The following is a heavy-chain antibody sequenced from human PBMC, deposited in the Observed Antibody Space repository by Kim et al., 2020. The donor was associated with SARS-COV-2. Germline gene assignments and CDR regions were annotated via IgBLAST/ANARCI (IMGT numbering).Heavy chain of an antibody. CDR2: IYSGGST. D-gene: IGHD4-17*01. Sequence: GGSLRLSCAASGFTVSSNYMSWVRQAPGKGLEWVSVIYSGGSTYYADSVKGRFTISRDNSKNTLYLQMTSLRAGDTAVYYCASDADYGDSTFHYWGQGTLVTVSS. CDR1: GFTVSSNY. V-gene: IGHV3-53*01. CDR3: ASDADYGDSTFHY. J-gene: IGHJ4*02.